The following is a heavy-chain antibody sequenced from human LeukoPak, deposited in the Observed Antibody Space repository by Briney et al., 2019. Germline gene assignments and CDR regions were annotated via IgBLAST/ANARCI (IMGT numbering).Heavy chain of an antibody. J-gene: IGHJ6*02. Sequence: GRSLRLSCAASGFTFRNYYMHWVRQAPGKGLEWVAATWYDGSNKYYADSVKGRFTISRDNSKNTLYLQMNSLRAEDTAVYFCARGGHCSTTSCSNYDGMDVWGQGTTLTVSS. CDR2: TWYDGSNK. D-gene: IGHD2-2*01. V-gene: IGHV3-33*08. CDR1: GFTFRNYY. CDR3: ARGGHCSTTSCSNYDGMDV.